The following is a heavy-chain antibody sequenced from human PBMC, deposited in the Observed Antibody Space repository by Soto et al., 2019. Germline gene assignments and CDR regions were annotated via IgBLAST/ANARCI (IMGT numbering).Heavy chain of an antibody. V-gene: IGHV3-48*03. J-gene: IGHJ6*02. CDR1: GFTLSSFA. CDR2: IGATSSTGSNF. CDR3: SRGGKVPYYYGMDV. D-gene: IGHD3-16*01. Sequence: EVQLEESGGGLVQPGGSLRLSCAASGFTLSSFALNWVRQAPGKGLEWVSYIGATSSTGSNFYYAASVKSRFTISSNSAKNSLFLQMNSLRDEDTAIYYCSRGGKVPYYYGMDVWGQWTTVTVSS.